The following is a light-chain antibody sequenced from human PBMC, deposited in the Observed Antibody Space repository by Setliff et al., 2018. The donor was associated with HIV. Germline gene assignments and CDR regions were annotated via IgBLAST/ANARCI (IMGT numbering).Light chain of an antibody. J-gene: IGLJ1*01. V-gene: IGLV2-14*02. Sequence: QSVLTQPASVSGSPGQSITISCTGTSSDVGSYNVVSWYQQHPGKAPKLMIYDVSNRPSGVSNRFSGSKSGNTASLTISGLQAEDEADYYCSSYTSSSTFYVFGTGTKVTVL. CDR3: SSYTSSSTFYV. CDR2: DVS. CDR1: SSDVGSYNV.